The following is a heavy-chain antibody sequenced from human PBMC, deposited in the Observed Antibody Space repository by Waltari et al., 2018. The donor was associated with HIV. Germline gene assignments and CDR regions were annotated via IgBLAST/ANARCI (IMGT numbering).Heavy chain of an antibody. CDR2: IYTSGST. J-gene: IGHJ6*02. CDR1: GGSISSYY. CDR3: ARDRGRYCSSTSCYDYYYYYGMDV. Sequence: QVQLQESGPGLVKPSETLSLTCTVSGGSISSYYWSWIRQPAGKGLEWIGRIYTSGSTNYNPSLKSRVTMSVDTSKNQCSLKLCSVTAADTAVYYCARDRGRYCSSTSCYDYYYYYGMDVWGQGTTVTVSS. V-gene: IGHV4-4*07. D-gene: IGHD2-2*01.